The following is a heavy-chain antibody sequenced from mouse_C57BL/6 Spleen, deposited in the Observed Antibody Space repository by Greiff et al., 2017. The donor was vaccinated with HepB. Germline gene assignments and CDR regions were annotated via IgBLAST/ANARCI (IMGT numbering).Heavy chain of an antibody. Sequence: QVQLQQPGAELVRPGSSVKLSCKASGYTFTSYWMHWVKQRPIQGLEWIGNIDPSDSETHYNQKFKDKATLTVDKSSSTAYMQLSSLTSEDSAVYYCARFSPPDGYYDWYFDVWGTGTTVTVSS. CDR1: GYTFTSYW. D-gene: IGHD2-3*01. CDR3: ARFSPPDGYYDWYFDV. J-gene: IGHJ1*03. V-gene: IGHV1-52*01. CDR2: IDPSDSET.